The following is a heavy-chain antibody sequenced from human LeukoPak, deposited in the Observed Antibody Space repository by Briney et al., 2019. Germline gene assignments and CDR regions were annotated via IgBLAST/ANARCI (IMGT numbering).Heavy chain of an antibody. V-gene: IGHV4-34*01. J-gene: IGHJ4*02. CDR2: INHSGST. CDR1: GGSFSGYY. D-gene: IGHD5-18*01. Sequence: SSETLSLTCAVYGGSFSGYYWSWIRQPPGKGLEWIGEINHSGSTNYNPSLKNRVTISVDTSKNQFSLKLSSVTAADTAVYYCARVSGYSYGKGYFDYWGQGTLVTVSS. CDR3: ARVSGYSYGKGYFDY.